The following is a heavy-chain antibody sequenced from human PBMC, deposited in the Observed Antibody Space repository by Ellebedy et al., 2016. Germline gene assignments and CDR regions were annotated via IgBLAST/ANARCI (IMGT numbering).Heavy chain of an antibody. CDR2: INPSGGST. J-gene: IGHJ3*02. D-gene: IGHD6-19*01. CDR3: AREGEQGSGWTKLWTSGDGEAFDI. CDR1: GYTFTSYY. Sequence: ASVKVSXKASGYTFTSYYMHWVRQAPGQGLEWMGIINPSGGSTSYAQKFQGRVTMTRDTSTSTVYMELSSLRSEDTAVYYCAREGEQGSGWTKLWTSGDGEAFDIWGQGTMVTVSS. V-gene: IGHV1-46*01.